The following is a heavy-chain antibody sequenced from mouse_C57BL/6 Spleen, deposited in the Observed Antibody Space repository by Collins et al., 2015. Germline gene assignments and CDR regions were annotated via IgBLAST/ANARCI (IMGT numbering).Heavy chain of an antibody. D-gene: IGHD2-1*01. V-gene: IGHV1-82*01. CDR2: IYPGDGDT. J-gene: IGHJ3*01. CDR3: ARGGVIYYGNSFAY. Sequence: QVQLQQSGPELVKPGASVKISCKASGYAFSSSWMNWVKQRPGKGLEWIGRIYPGDGDTNYNGKFKGKATLTADKFSSTAYMQLSSLTSEDSAVYFCARGGVIYYGNSFAYWGQGTLVTVSA. CDR1: GYAFSSSW.